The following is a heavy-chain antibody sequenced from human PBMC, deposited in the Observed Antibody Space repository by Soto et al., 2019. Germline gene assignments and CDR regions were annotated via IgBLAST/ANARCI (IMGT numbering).Heavy chain of an antibody. Sequence: GGSLRLSCAASGFTFSSYGMHWVRQAPGKGLEWAAVISYDGSNKYYADSVKGRFTISRDNSKNTLYLQMNSLRAEDTAVYYCAKGYYDFWSGYHKKSYYYYYYGMDVWGQGTTVTVSS. CDR1: GFTFSSYG. CDR3: AKGYYDFWSGYHKKSYYYYYYGMDV. CDR2: ISYDGSNK. V-gene: IGHV3-30*18. J-gene: IGHJ6*02. D-gene: IGHD3-3*01.